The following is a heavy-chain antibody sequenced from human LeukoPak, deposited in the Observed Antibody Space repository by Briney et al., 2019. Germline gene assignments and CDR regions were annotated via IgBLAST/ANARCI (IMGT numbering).Heavy chain of an antibody. CDR2: ISYDGSNK. Sequence: GGSLRLFCAASGFTFSSYGIHWVRQAPGKGLEWVAVISYDGSNKYYADSVKGRFTISRDNSKNTLYLQMNSLRAEDTAVYYCAKETDGVDAFDIWGQGTMVTVSS. J-gene: IGHJ3*02. D-gene: IGHD2-21*02. CDR3: AKETDGVDAFDI. V-gene: IGHV3-30*18. CDR1: GFTFSSYG.